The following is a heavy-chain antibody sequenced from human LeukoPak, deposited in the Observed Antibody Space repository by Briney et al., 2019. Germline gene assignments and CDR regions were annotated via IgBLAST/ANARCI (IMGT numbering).Heavy chain of an antibody. V-gene: IGHV1-2*02. CDR1: GYTFTGYY. CDR2: INPNSGGT. D-gene: IGHD2-2*01. Sequence: ASVKVSCKASGYTFTGYYMHWVRQAPRQGLEWMGWINPNSGGTNYAQKFQGRVTMTRDTSISTAYMELSRLRSDDTAVYYCARESIVVVPAALASWDWFDPWGQGTLVTVSS. CDR3: ARESIVVVPAALASWDWFDP. J-gene: IGHJ5*02.